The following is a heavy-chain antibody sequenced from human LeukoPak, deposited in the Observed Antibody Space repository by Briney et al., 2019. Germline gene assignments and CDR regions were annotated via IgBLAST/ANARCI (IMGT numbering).Heavy chain of an antibody. CDR3: ARVGSSSWFDY. Sequence: SETLSLTCAVSGGSISSSNWWSWVRQPPGKGLEWIGEIYHSGSTNYNPSLKSRVTISVDTSKNQFSLKLSSVTAADTAVYYCARVGSSSWFDYWGQGTLVTVSS. CDR1: GGSISSSNW. J-gene: IGHJ4*02. CDR2: IYHSGST. V-gene: IGHV4-4*02. D-gene: IGHD6-13*01.